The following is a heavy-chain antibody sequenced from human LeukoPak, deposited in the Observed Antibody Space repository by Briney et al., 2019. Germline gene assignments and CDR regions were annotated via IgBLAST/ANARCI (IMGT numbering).Heavy chain of an antibody. Sequence: EASVKVSCKASGYTFTAYYMHWVRQAPGQGLEWMGWINPNSGGTNYAQKFQGRVTMTSDTFISTAYMELSRLRSDDTAVYYCAREVPYYFDYWGQGTLVTVSS. CDR2: INPNSGGT. J-gene: IGHJ4*02. CDR1: GYTFTAYY. V-gene: IGHV1-2*02. CDR3: AREVPYYFDY.